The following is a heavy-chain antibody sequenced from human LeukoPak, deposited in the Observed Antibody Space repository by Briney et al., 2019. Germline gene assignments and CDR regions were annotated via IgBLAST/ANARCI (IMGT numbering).Heavy chain of an antibody. CDR2: INHGGST. V-gene: IGHV4-34*01. CDR3: ARITIFGVVTDDAFDI. D-gene: IGHD3-3*01. CDR1: GGSFSDNF. Sequence: SETLSLTCAVYGGSFSDNFWSWIRQPPGKGLEWIGEINHGGSTNYNPSLKSRVTISVDTSKNQFSLKLSSVTAADTAVYYCARITIFGVVTDDAFDIWGQGTMVTISS. J-gene: IGHJ3*02.